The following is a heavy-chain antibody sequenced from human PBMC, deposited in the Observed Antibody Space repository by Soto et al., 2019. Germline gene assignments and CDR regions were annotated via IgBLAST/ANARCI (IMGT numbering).Heavy chain of an antibody. CDR2: IYSGGST. CDR1: GFTVSSNY. J-gene: IGHJ6*02. D-gene: IGHD3-10*01. CDR3: ARGGDGSGSYYYYYYYGMDV. V-gene: IGHV3-53*01. Sequence: PVGSLRLSCAASGFTVSSNYMSWVRQAPGKGLEWVSVIYSGGSTYYADSVKGRFTISRDNSKNTLYLQMNSLRAEDTAVYYCARGGDGSGSYYYYYYYGMDVWGQGTTVTVSS.